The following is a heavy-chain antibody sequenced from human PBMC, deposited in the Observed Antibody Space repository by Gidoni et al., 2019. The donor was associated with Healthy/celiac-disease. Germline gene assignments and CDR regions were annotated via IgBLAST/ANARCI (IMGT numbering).Heavy chain of an antibody. CDR1: GVPISNYY. D-gene: IGHD4-17*01. CDR2: IDYSGST. V-gene: IGHV4-59*01. J-gene: IGHJ4*02. Sequence: QVQLQESGPGLVKHSETLSLTCSVSGVPISNYYWSWIRQPPGKGLEWIGYIDYSGSTNYNPSLKSRVTISVDTSKNQFSLKLSSVTAADTAVYYCARATTVTTPHFDYWGQGTLVTVSS. CDR3: ARATTVTTPHFDY.